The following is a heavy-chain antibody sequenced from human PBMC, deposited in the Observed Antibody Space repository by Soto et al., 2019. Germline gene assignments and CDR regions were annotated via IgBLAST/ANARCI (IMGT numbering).Heavy chain of an antibody. CDR1: GFTFSTYA. CDR2: ISSSAGST. Sequence: EVQLLESGGGLAQPGGSLRLSCATSGFTFSTYAMSWVRQAPGQGLEWVSGISSSAGSTYYADSVKGRFTISRDNAKNTVYLQMDSLRAEDTAVYYCARSLPGTYGAFDLWGQGTMVTVSS. J-gene: IGHJ3*01. CDR3: ARSLPGTYGAFDL. V-gene: IGHV3-23*01. D-gene: IGHD1-7*01.